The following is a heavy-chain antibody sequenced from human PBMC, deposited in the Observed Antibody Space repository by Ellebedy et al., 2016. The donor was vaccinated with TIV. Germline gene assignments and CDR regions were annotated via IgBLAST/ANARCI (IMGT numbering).Heavy chain of an antibody. CDR1: GLTVSSTY. CDR2: IHTGGDT. J-gene: IGHJ3*02. V-gene: IGHV3-66*01. CDR3: AGETFNDVDPIIWGVLDT. Sequence: GESLKISCAASGLTVSSTYMSWVRQAPGKGLEWISVIHTGGDTNYADSVKGRFTMSRDTSKNTVHLQINSVRVEDTAVYYCAGETFNDVDPIIWGVLDTWGQGTMVTVSS. D-gene: IGHD1-1*01.